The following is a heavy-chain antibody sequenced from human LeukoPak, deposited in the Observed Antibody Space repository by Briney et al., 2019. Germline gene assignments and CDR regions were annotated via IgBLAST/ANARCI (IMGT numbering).Heavy chain of an antibody. CDR3: ATVTSGSYFDY. J-gene: IGHJ4*02. CDR2: VDPEDGET. CDR1: GYTFTDYY. V-gene: IGHV1-69-2*01. D-gene: IGHD1-26*01. Sequence: ASVKVSCKASGYTFTDYYMHWVQQAPGKGLEWMGLVDPEDGETIYAEKFQGRVTITADTSTDTAYMELSSLRSEDTAVYYCATVTSGSYFDYWGQGTLVTVSS.